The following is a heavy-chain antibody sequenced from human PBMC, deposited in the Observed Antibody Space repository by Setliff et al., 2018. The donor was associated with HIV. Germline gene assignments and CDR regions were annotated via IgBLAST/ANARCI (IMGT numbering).Heavy chain of an antibody. D-gene: IGHD6-13*01. CDR2: IYYSGST. CDR1: GGSISSHY. J-gene: IGHJ4*02. V-gene: IGHV4-59*11. Sequence: TLSLTCTVSGGSISSHYWSWIRQPPGKGLEWIGSIYYSGSTNYNPSLKSRVTISVDTSKNQFSLKLSSVTAADTAVYYCARGSPSSSWYGEYAYWGQGTLVTVSS. CDR3: ARGSPSSSWYGEYAY.